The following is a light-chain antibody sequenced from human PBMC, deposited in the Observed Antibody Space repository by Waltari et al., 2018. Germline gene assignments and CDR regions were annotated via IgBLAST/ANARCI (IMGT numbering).Light chain of an antibody. CDR3: QKYGRLPAT. CDR1: HSVSKY. Sequence: EIVLTHSPGTLSLSPGERATLSFCASHSVSKYLAWYQQHPGQAPRLLIYETSIRATGVPDRFSGSGSGTDFSLTISRLEPEDFAVYYCQKYGRLPATFGQGTKVEIK. V-gene: IGKV3-20*01. CDR2: ETS. J-gene: IGKJ1*01.